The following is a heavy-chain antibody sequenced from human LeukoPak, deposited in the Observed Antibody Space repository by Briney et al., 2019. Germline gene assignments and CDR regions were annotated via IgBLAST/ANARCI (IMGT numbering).Heavy chain of an antibody. CDR2: INSDGSST. CDR1: GFTFSSYW. J-gene: IGHJ4*01. CDR3: ARRPLPAAISYHFDY. Sequence: GGSLRLSCAVSGFTFSSYWMHWVRQAPGKGLVWVSRINSDGSSTSYADSVKGRFTISRDNAKNTLYLQMNSLRAEDTAVYYCARRPLPAAISYHFDYWGHGTPVTVS. V-gene: IGHV3-74*01. D-gene: IGHD2-2*01.